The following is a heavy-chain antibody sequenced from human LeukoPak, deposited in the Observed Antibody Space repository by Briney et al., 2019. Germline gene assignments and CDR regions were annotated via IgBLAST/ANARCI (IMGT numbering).Heavy chain of an antibody. CDR1: GFTFRSYG. V-gene: IGHV3-30*02. D-gene: IGHD3-10*02. J-gene: IGHJ6*04. Sequence: GGSLRLSCAASGFTFRSYGMHWVRQAPGKGLEWVAYIQNDGSNEQYADSVKGRFSISRDSSKNILYLQMNSLRAEDTAVYYCAELGITMIGGVWGKGTTVTISS. CDR2: IQNDGSNE. CDR3: AELGITMIGGV.